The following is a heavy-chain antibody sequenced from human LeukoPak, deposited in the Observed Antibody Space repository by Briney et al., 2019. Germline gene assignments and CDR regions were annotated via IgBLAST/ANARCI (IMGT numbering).Heavy chain of an antibody. D-gene: IGHD5-18*01. CDR2: IYYSGST. V-gene: IGHV4-39*01. Sequence: SSETLSLTRTVSGGSISSSSYYWGWIRQPPGKGLEWIGSIYYSGSTYYNPSLKSRVTISVDTSKNQFSLKLSSVTAADTAVYYCARHERYSYGLGPGDAFDIWGQGTMVTVSS. J-gene: IGHJ3*02. CDR1: GGSISSSSYY. CDR3: ARHERYSYGLGPGDAFDI.